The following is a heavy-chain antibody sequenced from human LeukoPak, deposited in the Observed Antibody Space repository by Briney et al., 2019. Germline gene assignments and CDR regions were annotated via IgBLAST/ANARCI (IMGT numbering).Heavy chain of an antibody. V-gene: IGHV3-30*18. CDR2: ISYDGSNK. J-gene: IGHJ3*02. D-gene: IGHD1-26*01. Sequence: PGRSLRLSCAASGFTFSSYGMHWVRQAPGKGLEWVAVISYDGSNKYYADSVKGRFTISRDNSKNTLYLQMNSLRAEDTAVYYCAKDYSGSYPYDAFDIWGQGTMVTVSS. CDR3: AKDYSGSYPYDAFDI. CDR1: GFTFSSYG.